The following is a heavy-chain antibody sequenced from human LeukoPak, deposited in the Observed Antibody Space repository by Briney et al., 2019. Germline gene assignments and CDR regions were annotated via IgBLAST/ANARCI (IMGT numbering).Heavy chain of an antibody. D-gene: IGHD4-11*01. CDR1: GGSISSYY. Sequence: SETLSLTCTVSGGSISSYYWSWIRQPAGKGLEWLGRIYTSASTNYNPSLKSRVTMSVDTSKNQFSLKLSSVTAADTAVYYCAREGYSNYLYYMDVWGKGTTVTVSS. V-gene: IGHV4-4*07. CDR2: IYTSAST. CDR3: AREGYSNYLYYMDV. J-gene: IGHJ6*03.